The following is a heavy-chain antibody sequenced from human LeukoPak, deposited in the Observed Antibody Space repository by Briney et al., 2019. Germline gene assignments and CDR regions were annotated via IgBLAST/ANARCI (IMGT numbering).Heavy chain of an antibody. CDR3: AKDGGLYSYGYHYMDV. D-gene: IGHD5-18*01. V-gene: IGHV4-34*01. Sequence: SETLSLTCAVYGGSFSGYYWSWIRQPPGKGLEWIGEINHSGSTNYNPSLKSRVTISVDTSKNQFSLKLSSVTAADTAVYYCAKDGGLYSYGYHYMDVWAKGTTVTVSS. J-gene: IGHJ6*03. CDR2: INHSGST. CDR1: GGSFSGYY.